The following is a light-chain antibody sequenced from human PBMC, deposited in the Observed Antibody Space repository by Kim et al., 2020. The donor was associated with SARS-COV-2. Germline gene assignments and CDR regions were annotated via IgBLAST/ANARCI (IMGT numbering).Light chain of an antibody. V-gene: IGLV4-69*01. Sequence: VRLTCTLSSGHRNYAIAWHKQQPGKGPRYLMKIDSDGSHTKGDGVSDRFSGSTSGADRYLTISSLQSDDEADYYCQTWGAGVHWVFGGGTQLTVL. CDR1: SGHRNYA. CDR3: QTWGAGVHWV. J-gene: IGLJ3*02. CDR2: IDSDGSH.